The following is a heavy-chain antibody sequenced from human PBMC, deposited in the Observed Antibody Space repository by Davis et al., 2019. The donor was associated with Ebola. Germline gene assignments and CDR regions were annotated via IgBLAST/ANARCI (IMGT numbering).Heavy chain of an antibody. Sequence: PGGSLRLSCAASGFNFDVYAMHWVRQAPGKGLEWVSSISWNNNNIDYADSVKGRFTISRDNAKNFLYLQMSSLKPEDTALYHCVKARDDFVIHDAYDVWGPGTMVTVSS. D-gene: IGHD2-21*02. CDR3: VKARDDFVIHDAYDV. J-gene: IGHJ3*01. CDR1: GFNFDVYA. V-gene: IGHV3-9*01. CDR2: ISWNNNNI.